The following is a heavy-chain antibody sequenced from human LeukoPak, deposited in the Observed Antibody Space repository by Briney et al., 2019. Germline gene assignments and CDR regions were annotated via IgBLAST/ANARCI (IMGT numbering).Heavy chain of an antibody. CDR1: GGSISSSSYY. D-gene: IGHD4-17*01. Sequence: SETLSLTCTVSGGSISSSSYYWGWISQPPGKGLEWIGSIYYSGSTYYNPSLKSRVTISVDTSKNQFSLKLSSVTAADTAVYYCALMTTVSYFDYWGQGTLVTVSS. CDR3: ALMTTVSYFDY. CDR2: IYYSGST. V-gene: IGHV4-39*01. J-gene: IGHJ4*02.